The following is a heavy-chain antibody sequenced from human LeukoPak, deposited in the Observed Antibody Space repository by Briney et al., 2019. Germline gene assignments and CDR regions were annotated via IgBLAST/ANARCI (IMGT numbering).Heavy chain of an antibody. J-gene: IGHJ4*02. CDR3: ARWGSTSCYDY. Sequence: GGSLRLSRAASGFTFRTYALHWVRQAPGKGLEYVSAISTNGDSTYYADSVKGRFTISRDNSKNTLFLQMGSLRADDVAVYYCARWGSTSCYDYWGQGTLVTVSS. CDR1: GFTFRTYA. CDR2: ISTNGDST. V-gene: IGHV3-64*02. D-gene: IGHD2-2*01.